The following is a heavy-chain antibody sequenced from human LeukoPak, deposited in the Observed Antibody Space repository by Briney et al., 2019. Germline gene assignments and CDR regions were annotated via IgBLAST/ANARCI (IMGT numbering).Heavy chain of an antibody. J-gene: IGHJ6*03. Sequence: SETLSLTCTVSGGSISSYYWSWIRQPPGKGLEWIGYICYSGSTNYNPSLKSRVTISVDTSKNQFSLKLSSVTAADTAVYYCARVTYYYGSGSYYNVNYYYYMDVWGKGTTVTVPS. D-gene: IGHD3-10*01. V-gene: IGHV4-59*01. CDR3: ARVTYYYGSGSYYNVNYYYYMDV. CDR1: GGSISSYY. CDR2: ICYSGST.